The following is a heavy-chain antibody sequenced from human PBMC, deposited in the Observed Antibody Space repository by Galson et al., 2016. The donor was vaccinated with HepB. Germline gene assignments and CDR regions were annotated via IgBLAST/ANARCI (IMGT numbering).Heavy chain of an antibody. CDR1: GYNFTSYW. J-gene: IGHJ5*02. V-gene: IGHV5-51*01. Sequence: QSGAEVKKPGESLKISCKGSGYNFTSYWIGWVRQMPGKGLEWMGIIYPGDSDTRYSPSFQGRVTISADKSIYTAYLQWSSLKASDTAMYYCARLGRYCSGGSCYGANWFDPWGQGTLVTVSS. CDR3: ARLGRYCSGGSCYGANWFDP. D-gene: IGHD2-15*01. CDR2: IYPGDSDT.